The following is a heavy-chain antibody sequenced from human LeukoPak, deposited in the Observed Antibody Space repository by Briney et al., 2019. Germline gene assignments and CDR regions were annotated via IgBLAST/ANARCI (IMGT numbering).Heavy chain of an antibody. CDR3: ARDGFWGPFDY. CDR2: IKQDGSEK. Sequence: GGSLRLSCAASGFTFSSYWMSWVRQAPGKGLGWVANIKQDGSEKYYVDSVKGLINISRDNAKNSMYLQTNSLRAEDTAVYYCARDGFWGPFDYWGQGTLVTVSS. CDR1: GFTFSSYW. J-gene: IGHJ4*02. V-gene: IGHV3-7*01. D-gene: IGHD3-16*01.